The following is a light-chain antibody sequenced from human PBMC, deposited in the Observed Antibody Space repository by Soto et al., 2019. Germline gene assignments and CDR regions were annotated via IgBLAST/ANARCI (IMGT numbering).Light chain of an antibody. J-gene: IGLJ3*02. Sequence: QAVVTQPPSASASLGASVTLTWTLTSDFSNYKGDWYQQRPGKGPRFVMRVGTDGIVGSKGDAIPDRFSVSGSGLNRFLTINNIQEEDEGDFHCGTDHGTGTKFVWVFGGGTKVTVL. CDR3: GTDHGTGTKFVWV. CDR2: VGTDGIVG. CDR1: SDFSNYK. V-gene: IGLV9-49*01.